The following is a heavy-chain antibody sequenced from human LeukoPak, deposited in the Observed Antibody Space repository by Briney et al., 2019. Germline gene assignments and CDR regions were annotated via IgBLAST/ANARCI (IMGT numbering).Heavy chain of an antibody. V-gene: IGHV3-49*04. CDR1: GFTFGDYA. J-gene: IGHJ6*02. CDR2: IRSKAYGGTT. D-gene: IGHD3-3*01. CDR3: TRDKDFWSGPYYYYYYGMDV. Sequence: PGRSLRLSSTASGFTFGDYAMSWVRQAPGKGLEWVGFIRSKAYGGTTEYAASVKGRFTISRDDSKSIAYLQMNSLKTEDTAVYYCTRDKDFWSGPYYYYYYGMDVWGQGTTVTVSS.